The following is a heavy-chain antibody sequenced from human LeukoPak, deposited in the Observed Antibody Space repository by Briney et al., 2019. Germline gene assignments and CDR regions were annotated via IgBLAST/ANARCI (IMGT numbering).Heavy chain of an antibody. CDR2: IKQDGVEK. V-gene: IGHV3-7*05. CDR1: GFTFSNHQ. J-gene: IGHJ4*02. Sequence: GGTLRLSCAGSGFTFSNHQMNWVRQAPGKGLEWVGKIKQDGVEKHYVDSVKGRFTISRDNAKNSLYLQMNSLRAEDTAVYFCARWNYDSGSWVLDYWGQGTLVTVSS. CDR3: ARWNYDSGSWVLDY. D-gene: IGHD3-10*01.